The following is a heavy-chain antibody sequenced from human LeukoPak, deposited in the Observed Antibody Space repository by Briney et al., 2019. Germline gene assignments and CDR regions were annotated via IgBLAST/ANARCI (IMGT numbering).Heavy chain of an antibody. CDR2: ISGSGTDI. CDR3: AELGITMIGGV. J-gene: IGHJ6*04. D-gene: IGHD3-10*02. CDR1: GFTFSDYY. Sequence: KPGGSLRLSCEASGFTFSDYYMTWMRQAPGKGLEWVSYISGSGTDILYADSVKGRFTMSRDNAKNSLYLQMNSLRAEDTAVYYCAELGITMIGGVWGKGTTVTISS. V-gene: IGHV3-11*04.